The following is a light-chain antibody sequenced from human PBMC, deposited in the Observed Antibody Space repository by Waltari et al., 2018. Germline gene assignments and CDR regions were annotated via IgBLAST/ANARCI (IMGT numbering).Light chain of an antibody. J-gene: IGLJ2*01. CDR3: SSYTTTNAVV. V-gene: IGLV2-14*03. CDR2: DVT. CDR1: SSDVGGYNY. Sequence: QSALTQPASVSGSPGQSVTIPCAGTSSDVGGYNYVSWYQQHPGKAPQLVIFDVTDRPSGVSSRFSGSKSGNTASLTISGLQAEDEADYYCSSYTTTNAVVFGGGTRVTVL.